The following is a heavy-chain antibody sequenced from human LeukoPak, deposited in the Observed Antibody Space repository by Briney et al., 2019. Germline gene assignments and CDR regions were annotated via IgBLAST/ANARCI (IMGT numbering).Heavy chain of an antibody. V-gene: IGHV3-7*01. CDR2: IKQDGSEK. Sequence: GGSLRLSCAASGFTFSSYWRSWVRQAPGKGLEWVANIKQDGSEKYYVDSVKGRFTISRDNAKNSLYLQMNSLRAEDTAVYYCASMSPYYYDRSGYYFYWGQGTLVTVSS. CDR1: GFTFSSYW. CDR3: ASMSPYYYDRSGYYFY. J-gene: IGHJ4*02. D-gene: IGHD3-22*01.